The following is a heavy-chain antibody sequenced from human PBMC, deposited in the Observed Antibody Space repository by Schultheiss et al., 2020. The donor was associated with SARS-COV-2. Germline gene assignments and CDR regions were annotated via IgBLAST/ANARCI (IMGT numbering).Heavy chain of an antibody. J-gene: IGHJ3*02. D-gene: IGHD3-22*01. CDR2: INHSGST. V-gene: IGHV4-39*07. Sequence: SQTLSLTCTVSGGSISSSSYYWGWIRQPPGKGLEWIGEINHSGSTNYNPSLKSRVTISVDTSKNQFSLKLSSVTAADTAVYYCARDAHYYDSSGHAFDIWGQGTMVTVSS. CDR1: GGSISSSSYY. CDR3: ARDAHYYDSSGHAFDI.